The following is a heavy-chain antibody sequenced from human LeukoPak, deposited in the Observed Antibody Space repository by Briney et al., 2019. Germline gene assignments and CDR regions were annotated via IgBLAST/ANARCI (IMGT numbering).Heavy chain of an antibody. J-gene: IGHJ1*01. CDR1: GFTFSSYS. CDR3: ASEGIAAEFFQH. CDR2: ISSSSSYI. V-gene: IGHV3-21*01. Sequence: PGGSLRLSCAASGFTFSSYSMNWVRQAPGKGLEWVSSISSSSSYIYYADSVKGRFTISRDNAKNSLYLQMNSLRAEDTAVYYCASEGIAAEFFQHWGQGTLVTVSS. D-gene: IGHD6-25*01.